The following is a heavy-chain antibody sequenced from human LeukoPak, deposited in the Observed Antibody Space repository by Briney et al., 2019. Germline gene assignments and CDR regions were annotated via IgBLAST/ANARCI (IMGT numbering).Heavy chain of an antibody. Sequence: GGSLRLSCAASGFTFSSYAMSWVRQAPGKGLEWVSAVSGSGGNTFYADSVKGRFTISRDNSRDTLHLQMNSLRAEDTAVYYCAKGNYDYGDYDGGDYWGQGTLVTVSS. J-gene: IGHJ4*02. CDR2: VSGSGGNT. CDR3: AKGNYDYGDYDGGDY. CDR1: GFTFSSYA. D-gene: IGHD4-17*01. V-gene: IGHV3-23*01.